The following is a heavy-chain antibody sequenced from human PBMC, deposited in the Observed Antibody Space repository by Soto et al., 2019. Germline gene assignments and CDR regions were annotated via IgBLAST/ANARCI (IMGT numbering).Heavy chain of an antibody. J-gene: IGHJ4*02. CDR1: GYTFTNFG. D-gene: IGHD2-15*01. CDR2: ISTYNGNT. Sequence: VQLVHSGAEVKKPGASVKVSCKTSGYTFTNFGLSWVRQAPGQGHEWRGWISTYNGNTNYPQHFQGRVTMTTDTSTSAAYMELRSLRSDDTAVYYCARGWTPTNYWGQATLVTVSS. CDR3: ARGWTPTNY. V-gene: IGHV1-18*01.